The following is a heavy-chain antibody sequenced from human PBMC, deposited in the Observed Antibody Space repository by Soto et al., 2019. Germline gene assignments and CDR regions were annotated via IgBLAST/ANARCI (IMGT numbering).Heavy chain of an antibody. CDR1: GFTFSTYA. V-gene: IGHV3-23*01. CDR3: VKGYWKGDV. J-gene: IGHJ6*02. D-gene: IGHD1-1*01. CDR2: ISGSGGSI. Sequence: EVQLLESGGGLVQPGGSLRLSCAASGFTFSTYAMNWVRQAPGNGLEWVSAISGSGGSIHYADSVKGRFTISRDNSKNRLDRQMSSLRDEDTAVYHCVKGYWKGDVWGQGTTVTVSS.